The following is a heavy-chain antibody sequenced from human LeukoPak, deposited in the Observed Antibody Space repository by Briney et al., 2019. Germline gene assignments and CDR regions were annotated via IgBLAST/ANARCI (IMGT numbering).Heavy chain of an antibody. Sequence: HPGGSLRLSCVGSGFNFMQYGMMWVRQAPGKGLEWVSAISDSGNTYHADSVKGRFTISRDSSKNTLFLQMNRLRPEDAAVYYCAKAPVTTCRGAYCYPFDYWGQGTLVTVSS. CDR3: AKAPVTTCRGAYCYPFDY. CDR2: ISDSGNT. J-gene: IGHJ4*02. V-gene: IGHV3-23*01. D-gene: IGHD2-21*01. CDR1: GFNFMQYG.